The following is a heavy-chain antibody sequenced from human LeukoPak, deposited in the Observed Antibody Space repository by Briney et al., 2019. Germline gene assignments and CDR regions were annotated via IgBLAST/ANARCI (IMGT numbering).Heavy chain of an antibody. CDR3: TAGQSSGWFDY. CDR1: GGSISGDY. Sequence: SETLSLTCTVPGGSISGDYWSWSRQPLGKGLEWIGYISDSATTIYNPSLTSRVSFSIETSKNQFPLKLTSVSAADRPVYFCTAGQSSGWFDYWGEETLLSVPS. J-gene: IGHJ4*02. D-gene: IGHD6-19*01. CDR2: ISDSATT. V-gene: IGHV4-59*01.